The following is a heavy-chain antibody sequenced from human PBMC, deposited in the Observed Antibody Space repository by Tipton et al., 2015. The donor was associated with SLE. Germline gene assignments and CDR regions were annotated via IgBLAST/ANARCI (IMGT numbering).Heavy chain of an antibody. CDR2: IYHSGST. J-gene: IGHJ6*02. D-gene: IGHD4-17*01. CDR3: ARGTDYGDSDYFYGMDV. CDR1: GSSSSSGYF. Sequence: TLSLTCTVSGSSSSSGYFWGWIRQPPGKGLELIGTIYHSGSTYYNPSLKSRVTISIDTSKSQFSLKLNSVTAADTAVYYCARGTDYGDSDYFYGMDVWGLGTTVTVSS. V-gene: IGHV4-38-2*02.